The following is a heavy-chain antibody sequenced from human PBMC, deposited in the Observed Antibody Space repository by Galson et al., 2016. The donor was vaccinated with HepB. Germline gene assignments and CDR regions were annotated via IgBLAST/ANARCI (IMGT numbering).Heavy chain of an antibody. CDR1: GGTFSSYA. D-gene: IGHD5-12*01. V-gene: IGHV1-69*13. CDR2: IIPIFGTA. J-gene: IGHJ5*02. Sequence: SVKVSCKASGGTFSSYAISWVRQAPGQGLEWMGGIIPIFGTANYAQKFQGRVTITADESTSTAYMELSSLRSEDTAVYYCATSGYSGYDRWFDPWGQGTLVIVSS. CDR3: ATSGYSGYDRWFDP.